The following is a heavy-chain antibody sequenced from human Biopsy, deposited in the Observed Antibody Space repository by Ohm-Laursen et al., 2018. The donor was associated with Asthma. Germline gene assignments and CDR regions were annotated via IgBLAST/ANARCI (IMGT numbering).Heavy chain of an antibody. J-gene: IGHJ6*02. Sequence: GASVKVSCKTSGYTFNSAGITWVRQAPGQGFEWMGWISVYNGNTKVAQKLQERVTMITDTSTSTAYMELRSLRSDDTAVYFCARAVDYSNYYGIDVWGQGTTVTVS. CDR1: GYTFNSAG. D-gene: IGHD3-10*01. CDR2: ISVYNGNT. CDR3: ARAVDYSNYYGIDV. V-gene: IGHV1-18*01.